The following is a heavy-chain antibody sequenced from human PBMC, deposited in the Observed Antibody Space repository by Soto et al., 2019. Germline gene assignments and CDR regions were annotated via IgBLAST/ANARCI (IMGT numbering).Heavy chain of an antibody. V-gene: IGHV3-30*03. CDR1: GFTFSSYG. CDR3: ATSEGGYCSGGSCYSGVFL. Sequence: QVQLVESGGGVVQPGRSLRLSCAASGFTFSSYGMHWVRQAPGKGLEWVAVISYDGSNKYYADSVKGRFTISRDNSKNTLYLQMNSLRAEDTAVYSCATSEGGYCSGGSCYSGVFLWGQGTMVTVSS. CDR2: ISYDGSNK. D-gene: IGHD2-15*01. J-gene: IGHJ3*01.